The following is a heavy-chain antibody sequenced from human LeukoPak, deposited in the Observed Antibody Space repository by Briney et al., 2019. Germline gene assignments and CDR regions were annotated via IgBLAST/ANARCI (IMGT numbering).Heavy chain of an antibody. CDR3: AIPPAPSATYSYYGMDV. J-gene: IGHJ6*02. D-gene: IGHD6-25*01. Sequence: SVKVSCKASGGTFSSYAISWVRQAPGQGLEWMGRIIPILGIANYAQKFQGRVTITADKSTSTACMELSSLRPEDTAVFYCAIPPAPSATYSYYGMDVWGQGTTVTVSS. V-gene: IGHV1-69*04. CDR1: GGTFSSYA. CDR2: IIPILGIA.